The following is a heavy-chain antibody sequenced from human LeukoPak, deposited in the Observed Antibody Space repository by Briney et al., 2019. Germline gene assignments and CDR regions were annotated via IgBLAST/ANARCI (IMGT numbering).Heavy chain of an antibody. J-gene: IGHJ1*01. CDR3: TTQYYYDSSGYYGPEYFRH. CDR1: GFRFNNAW. D-gene: IGHD3-22*01. V-gene: IGHV3-15*01. Sequence: KPGGSLRLSCAASGFRFNNAWMSWVRQAPGKGLEWVGRIKSKTAGGTTDYAAPVKDRFTISRDDSKNTLYLQMNSLRTEDIAVYYCTTQYYYDSSGYYGPEYFRHWGQGTLVTVSS. CDR2: IKSKTAGGTT.